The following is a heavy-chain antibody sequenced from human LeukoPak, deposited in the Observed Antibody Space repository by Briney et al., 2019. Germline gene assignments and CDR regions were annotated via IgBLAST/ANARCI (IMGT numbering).Heavy chain of an antibody. V-gene: IGHV1-69*05. J-gene: IGHJ4*02. CDR2: IIPIFGTA. CDR3: ARGISPKNKGAFDY. CDR1: GGTFRSYA. D-gene: IGHD1/OR15-1a*01. Sequence: SVKVSCKASGGTFRSYAISRVRQAPGQGLEWMGRIIPIFGTANYAQKFQGRVTITMDESTSTAYMELSSLRSADTAVYYCARGISPKNKGAFDYWGQGTLVTVSS.